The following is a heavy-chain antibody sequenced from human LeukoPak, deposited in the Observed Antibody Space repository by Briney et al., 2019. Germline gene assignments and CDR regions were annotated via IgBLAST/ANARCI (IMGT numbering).Heavy chain of an antibody. CDR1: GYTFTSYY. CDR3: ARDNSVEDTAWWFDP. J-gene: IGHJ5*02. CDR2: INPSGGST. V-gene: IGHV1-46*01. Sequence: ASVKVSCKASGYTFTSYYMHWVRQAPGQGLEWMGIINPSGGSTSYAQKFQGRVTMTRDMSTSTDYMELSSLRSEDTAVYYCARDNSVEDTAWWFDPWGQGALVTVSS. D-gene: IGHD4-23*01.